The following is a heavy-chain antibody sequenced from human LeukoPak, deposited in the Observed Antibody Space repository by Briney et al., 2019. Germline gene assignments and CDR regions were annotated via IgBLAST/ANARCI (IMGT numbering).Heavy chain of an antibody. D-gene: IGHD2-15*01. CDR1: GGSISSGSYY. CDR2: IYTSGST. Sequence: SQTLSLTCTVSGGSISSGSYYWSWIRQPAGKGLEWIGRIYTSGSTNYNPSLKSRVTISVDTSKNQFSLKLSSVTAADTAVYYCARDSCGGGSCYSSVWYFDLWGRGTLVTVSS. J-gene: IGHJ2*01. V-gene: IGHV4-61*02. CDR3: ARDSCGGGSCYSSVWYFDL.